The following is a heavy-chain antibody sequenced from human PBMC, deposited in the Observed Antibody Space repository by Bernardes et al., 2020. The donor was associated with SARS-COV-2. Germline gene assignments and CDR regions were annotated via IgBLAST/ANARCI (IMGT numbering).Heavy chain of an antibody. J-gene: IGHJ4*02. CDR3: ARGPRGTIFGVVINAGHFDY. V-gene: IGHV4-4*07. D-gene: IGHD3-3*01. Sequence: SETLSLICTVSGGSISSYYWSWIRQPAGKGLEWIGRIYTSGSTNYNPSLKSRVTMSVDTSKNQFSLKLSSVTAADTAVYYCARGPRGTIFGVVINAGHFDYWGQGTLVTVSS. CDR2: IYTSGST. CDR1: GGSISSYY.